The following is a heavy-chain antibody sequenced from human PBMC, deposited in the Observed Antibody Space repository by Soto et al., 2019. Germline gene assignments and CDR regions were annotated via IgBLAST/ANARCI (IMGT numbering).Heavy chain of an antibody. V-gene: IGHV3-30*18. D-gene: IGHD1-26*01. J-gene: IGHJ4*02. CDR1: GFTFSSYG. CDR3: AKDGPVGFTFDY. Sequence: QVQLVESGGGVVQPGRSLRLSCAASGFTFSSYGMHWVRQAPGKGLEWVAVISYDGSNKNYADSVKGRFTISRDNSKNTLYLQMNSLRAEDTAVYYCAKDGPVGFTFDYWGQGTLVTVSS. CDR2: ISYDGSNK.